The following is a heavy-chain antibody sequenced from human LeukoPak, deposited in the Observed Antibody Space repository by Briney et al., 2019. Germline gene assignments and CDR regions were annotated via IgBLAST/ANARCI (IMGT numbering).Heavy chain of an antibody. CDR2: IIPIFGTA. CDR3: ASWPAAILGAFDI. J-gene: IGHJ3*02. CDR1: GGTFSSYA. Sequence: GASVKVSCKASGGTFSSYAISWVRQAPGQGLEWMGGIIPIFGTANYAQKFQGRVTITAGESTSTAYMELSSLRSEDTAAYYCASWPAAILGAFDIWGQGTMVTVSS. D-gene: IGHD2-2*02. V-gene: IGHV1-69*13.